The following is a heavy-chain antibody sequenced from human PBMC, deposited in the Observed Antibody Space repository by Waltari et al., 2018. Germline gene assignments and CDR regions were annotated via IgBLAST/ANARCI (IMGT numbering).Heavy chain of an antibody. CDR3: TRGEIRVEPNGAFDL. CDR2: IFTTPGLV. V-gene: IGHV1-69*04. J-gene: IGHJ3*01. D-gene: IGHD1-26*01. Sequence: QVQLVQSGAEVKTPGSSVNVSCQASGGTLDNYVINWVRQAPGHGLEWLGRIFTTPGLVTFAEKCHGRVAFTAHRSTTTAHMELSNLQLDDTAVYFCTRGEIRVEPNGAFDLWGQGTVVAVSS. CDR1: GGTLDNYV.